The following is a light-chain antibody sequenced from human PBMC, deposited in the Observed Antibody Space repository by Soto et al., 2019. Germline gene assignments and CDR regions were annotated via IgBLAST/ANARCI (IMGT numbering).Light chain of an antibody. V-gene: IGKV1-39*01. Sequence: AAVGDIVTITFRASQSISSYLNWYQQKPGKAPKLLISVTSTLQSGVPSRFSGSASGTAFTLIISSLQPEDFATYYCQQSYNTPLTFGGGTKVDIK. CDR1: QSISSY. J-gene: IGKJ4*01. CDR3: QQSYNTPLT. CDR2: VTS.